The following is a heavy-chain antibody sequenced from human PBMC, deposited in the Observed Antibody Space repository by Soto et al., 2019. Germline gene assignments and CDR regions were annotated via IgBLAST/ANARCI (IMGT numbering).Heavy chain of an antibody. CDR1: GFICSSYD. D-gene: IGHD2-8*02. V-gene: IGHV3-23*01. J-gene: IGHJ3*02. CDR3: AKATATGGGAFEI. CDR2: ILVAGSQ. Sequence: GGSLRLSCAVSGFICSSYDMSWVRQAPGKGLAWVSTILVAGSQHYEDSVQGRFTISRDTSKNTVFLYMNSLTAGDTAVYYCAKATATGGGAFEIYGHGTMVTVSS.